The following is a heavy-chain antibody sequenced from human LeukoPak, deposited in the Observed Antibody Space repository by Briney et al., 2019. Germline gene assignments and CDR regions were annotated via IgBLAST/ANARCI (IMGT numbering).Heavy chain of an antibody. V-gene: IGHV4-39*01. D-gene: IGHD3-22*01. CDR1: GGSISSSSYY. J-gene: IGHJ4*02. CDR2: IYYSGST. Sequence: SETLSLTCTVSGGSISSSSYYWGWIRQPPGKGLEWIGSIYYSGSTYYNPSLKSRVTISVDTSKNQFSLKLSSVTAADTAVYYCARRNYYDMRPVDYWARQPWSPSPQ. CDR3: ARRNYYDMRPVDY.